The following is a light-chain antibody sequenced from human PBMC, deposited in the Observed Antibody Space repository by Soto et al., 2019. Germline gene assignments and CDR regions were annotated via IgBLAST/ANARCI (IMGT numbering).Light chain of an antibody. Sequence: EIVLTQSPATLSLSPGERATLSCRASQSVSSYLAWYQQKPGQAPRLLIYDASSLESGVPSRFSGSGSGTEFTLTISNLQPDDFATYYCQQYDNYPLTFGGGTKVDIK. CDR2: DAS. J-gene: IGKJ4*01. V-gene: IGKV3-11*01. CDR1: QSVSSY. CDR3: QQYDNYPLT.